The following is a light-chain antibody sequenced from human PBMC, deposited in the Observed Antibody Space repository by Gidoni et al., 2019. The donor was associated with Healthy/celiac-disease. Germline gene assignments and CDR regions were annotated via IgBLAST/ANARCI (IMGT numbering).Light chain of an antibody. CDR2: GAS. CDR1: QSVSSSY. Sequence: EIVLTQSPGTLSLSPGKRATLSCRASQSVSSSYLAWYQQKPGQAPRLLIYGASSRATGIPDRFSGSGSGTDFTLTISRLEPEDFAVYYCQQYGSSLFTFGGGTKVEIK. J-gene: IGKJ4*01. V-gene: IGKV3-20*01. CDR3: QQYGSSLFT.